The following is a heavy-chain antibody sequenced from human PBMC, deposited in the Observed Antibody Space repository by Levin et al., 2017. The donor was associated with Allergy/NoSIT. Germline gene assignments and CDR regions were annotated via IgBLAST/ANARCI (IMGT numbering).Heavy chain of an antibody. D-gene: IGHD5-18*01. Sequence: NASETLSLTCAVYGGSFSGYYWSWIRQPPGKGLEWIGEIDDSGSTNYNPSLKSRVTISVDTSKNHFSLRLSSVTAADTAVYYCASSPHGFSYDFDNWGQGTLVTVSS. CDR3: ASSPHGFSYDFDN. J-gene: IGHJ4*02. V-gene: IGHV4-34*01. CDR2: IDDSGST. CDR1: GGSFSGYY.